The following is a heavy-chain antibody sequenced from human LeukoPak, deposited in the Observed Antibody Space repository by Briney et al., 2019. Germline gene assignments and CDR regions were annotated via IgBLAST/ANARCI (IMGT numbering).Heavy chain of an antibody. CDR3: ARDHIVVVPAAMQDYYYGMDV. V-gene: IGHV1-2*02. Sequence: ASVKVSCKASGYTFTAYYIHWVRQAPGQGLEWMGWINPNSGGTNYAQKFQGRVTMTRDTSIGTAYMELSRLRSDDTAVYYCARDHIVVVPAAMQDYYYGMDVWGQGTTVTVSS. CDR1: GYTFTAYY. D-gene: IGHD2-2*01. J-gene: IGHJ6*02. CDR2: INPNSGGT.